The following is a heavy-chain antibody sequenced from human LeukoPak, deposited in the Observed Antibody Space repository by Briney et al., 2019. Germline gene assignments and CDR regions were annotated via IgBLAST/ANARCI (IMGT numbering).Heavy chain of an antibody. CDR1: GYTFTSYY. Sequence: ASVKVSCKASGYTFTSYYMHWVRQAPGQGLEWMGIINPRGDDTRYAQKFQGRVTMTRDTSTSTVYMELSSLRSDDTAVYYCAGGDWGPFDYWGQGTLVTVSS. J-gene: IGHJ4*02. CDR2: INPRGDDT. V-gene: IGHV1-46*01. CDR3: AGGDWGPFDY. D-gene: IGHD3/OR15-3a*01.